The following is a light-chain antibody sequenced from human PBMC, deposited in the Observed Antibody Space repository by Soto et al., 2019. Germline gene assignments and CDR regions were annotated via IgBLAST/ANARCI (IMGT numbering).Light chain of an antibody. CDR2: EVS. V-gene: IGLV2-14*01. CDR1: SRDVGRYNY. Sequence: QSALTQPASVSGSPGQSITISCTGTSRDVGRYNYVSWYQQHPGKAPKLMIYEVSNRPSGVSNRFSGSKSGNTASLTISGLQAEDEADYYCSLYTISRVFGGGTQLTVL. J-gene: IGLJ3*02. CDR3: SLYTISRV.